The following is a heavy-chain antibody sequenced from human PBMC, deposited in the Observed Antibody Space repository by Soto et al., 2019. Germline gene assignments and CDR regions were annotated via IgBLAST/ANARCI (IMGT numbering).Heavy chain of an antibody. CDR1: GYTFTSYD. D-gene: IGHD6-13*01. V-gene: IGHV1-8*01. J-gene: IGHJ6*02. CDR3: ARGILDQGSCWYGVDYYYGMDV. Sequence: QVQLVQSGADVKKPGASVKVSCKATGYTFTSYDINWVRQATGQGLEGMGWMNTNSGNTGYAQKLQGRFTMTRNTSISTAYMELSSLRSEDTAVYYCARGILDQGSCWYGVDYYYGMDVWGQGPTFTVSS. CDR2: MNTNSGNT.